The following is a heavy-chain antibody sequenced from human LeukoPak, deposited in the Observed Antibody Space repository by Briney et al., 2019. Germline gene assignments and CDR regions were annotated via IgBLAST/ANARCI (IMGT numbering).Heavy chain of an antibody. CDR2: ISTSGGLSSI. Sequence: NTGGSLRLSCAASGFIFSSFSVNWVRQAPGKGLEWVSSISTSGGLSSIYYADSVKGRFTISRENAKNSLYLLMSSLRAEDTAVYYCARQKTPHGNFDYWGQGTLVTVSS. J-gene: IGHJ4*02. D-gene: IGHD1-26*01. V-gene: IGHV3-21*04. CDR3: ARQKTPHGNFDY. CDR1: GFIFSSFS.